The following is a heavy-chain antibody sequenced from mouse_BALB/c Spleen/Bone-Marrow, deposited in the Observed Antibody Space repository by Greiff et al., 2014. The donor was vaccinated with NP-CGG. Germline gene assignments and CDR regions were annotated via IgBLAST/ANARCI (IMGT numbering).Heavy chain of an antibody. CDR1: GFTFTDYY. D-gene: IGHD2-3*01. J-gene: IGHJ4*01. CDR2: IRNKASGYTT. CDR3: ARYDGYSDNAMDY. Sequence: EVQLVESGGGLVQPGSSLRLSCATSGFTFTDYYMNWVRQPPGKALEWLGFIRNKASGYTTEFSASVKGRFTLSRDNSQSILYLQMNTLRAEDSATYYCARYDGYSDNAMDYWGQGTSVTVSS. V-gene: IGHV7-3*02.